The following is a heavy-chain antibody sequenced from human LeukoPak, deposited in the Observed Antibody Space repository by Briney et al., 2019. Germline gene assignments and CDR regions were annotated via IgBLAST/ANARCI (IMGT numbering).Heavy chain of an antibody. CDR1: GGSISSGGYY. Sequence: SETLSLTCTVSGGSISSGGYYWSWIRQHPGKGLEWIGYIYYSGSTYYNPSLKSRVTISVDTSKNQFSLKLSSVTAADTAVYYCARDSPPGSSSWYGLDHWGQGTLVTVSS. CDR2: IYYSGST. V-gene: IGHV4-31*03. CDR3: ARDSPPGSSSWYGLDH. J-gene: IGHJ4*02. D-gene: IGHD6-13*01.